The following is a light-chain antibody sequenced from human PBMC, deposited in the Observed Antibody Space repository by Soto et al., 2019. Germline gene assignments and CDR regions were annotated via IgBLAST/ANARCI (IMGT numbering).Light chain of an antibody. CDR2: GAS. V-gene: IGKV3-20*01. J-gene: IGKJ4*02. Sequence: EIVLTQSPGTLPLSPGERATLSCRTSQSVSSSYLAWYQQKPGQAPRRLSYGASSRATGIPDRFSCSGSDLDFTLSIRKLESKHFAVYDCPQYGSSPLTFGGGTNVDIK. CDR1: QSVSSSY. CDR3: PQYGSSPLT.